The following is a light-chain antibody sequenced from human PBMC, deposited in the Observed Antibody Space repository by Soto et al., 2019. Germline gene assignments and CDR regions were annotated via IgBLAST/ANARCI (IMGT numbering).Light chain of an antibody. J-gene: IGLJ3*02. Sequence: QSALTQPPSVSGSPGQSVTISCAGTSSDVGSYNRVSWYQQSPGTAPKLILYEVTNRPSGVPDRFSGSKSGNTASLTISGLQAEDEADFYCMSHTISGTWVFGGGTKL. CDR3: MSHTISGTWV. V-gene: IGLV2-18*02. CDR1: SSDVGSYNR. CDR2: EVT.